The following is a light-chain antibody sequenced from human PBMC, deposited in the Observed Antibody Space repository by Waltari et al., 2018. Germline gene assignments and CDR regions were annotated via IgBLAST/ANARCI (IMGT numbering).Light chain of an antibody. CDR2: EVN. J-gene: IGLJ2*01. V-gene: IGLV2-23*02. Sequence: QSALTQPASVSGSPGQSITISCTGTSSDVGRYDLVSWNKQHPGKAPKLLIYEVNKRPAGVSHRFSGSRSGNPASLTISGLQAEDEADYHCCSYAGNCTVVFGGGTKLTVL. CDR3: CSYAGNCTVV. CDR1: SSDVGRYDL.